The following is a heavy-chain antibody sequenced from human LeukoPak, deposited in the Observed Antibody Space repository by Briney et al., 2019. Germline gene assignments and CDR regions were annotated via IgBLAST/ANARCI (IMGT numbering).Heavy chain of an antibody. Sequence: GGSLRLSCAASGFRFDIYAMTWVRQAPGKGLEWVSSMTSPGNYILYTDSVKGRFTIPRDNFRNTLYLQMNSLRVEDAAIYYCAKTTGDFGLTIDYWGRGSLVTVSS. D-gene: IGHD4-17*01. V-gene: IGHV3-23*01. CDR3: AKTTGDFGLTIDY. J-gene: IGHJ4*02. CDR1: GFRFDIYA. CDR2: MTSPGNYI.